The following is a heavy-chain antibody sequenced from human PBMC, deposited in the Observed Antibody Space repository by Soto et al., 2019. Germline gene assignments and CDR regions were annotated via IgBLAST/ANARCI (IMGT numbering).Heavy chain of an antibody. J-gene: IGHJ4*02. CDR3: TRGMANVVVTAEPFDY. Sequence: GVLRLSCTASGFTFGDYAMSWFRQAPGKGLEWVGFIRSKAYGGTTEYAASVKGRFTISRDDSKSIAYLQMNSLKTEDTAVYYCTRGMANVVVTAEPFDYWGQGTRVTVSS. D-gene: IGHD2-21*02. V-gene: IGHV3-49*03. CDR1: GFTFGDYA. CDR2: IRSKAYGGTT.